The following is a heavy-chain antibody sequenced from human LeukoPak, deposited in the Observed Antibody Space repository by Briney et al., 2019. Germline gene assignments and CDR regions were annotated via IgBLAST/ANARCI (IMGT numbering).Heavy chain of an antibody. CDR3: ARVRSSGSPLDY. CDR2: ISSSGSNR. J-gene: IGHJ4*02. Sequence: GGSLRLSCAASGFTFSDYYMSWIRQAPGKGLEWVSYISSSGSNRHYADSVKGRFTISRDNAKNSLYLQMNSLRAEDTAVYYCARVRSSGSPLDYWGQGTLVTVSS. V-gene: IGHV3-11*01. CDR1: GFTFSDYY. D-gene: IGHD3-22*01.